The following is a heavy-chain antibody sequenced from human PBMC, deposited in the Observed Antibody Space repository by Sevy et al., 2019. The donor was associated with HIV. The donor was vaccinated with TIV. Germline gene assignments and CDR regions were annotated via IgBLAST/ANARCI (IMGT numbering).Heavy chain of an antibody. J-gene: IGHJ3*02. CDR2: LYYSGST. CDR1: GGSISSYY. D-gene: IGHD3-9*01. V-gene: IGHV4-59*01. CDR3: ARGRPYYDILTDNGAFDI. Sequence: SETLSLTCTVSGGSISSYYWSWIRPPPGKGLEWIGYLYYSGSTNYNPSLRSRVTISVDTSKNQFSLKLSSVTAADTGVYYCARGRPYYDILTDNGAFDIWGQGTMVTVSS.